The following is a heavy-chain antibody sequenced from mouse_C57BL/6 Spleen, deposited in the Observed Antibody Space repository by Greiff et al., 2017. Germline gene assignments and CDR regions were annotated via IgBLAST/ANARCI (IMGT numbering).Heavy chain of an antibody. D-gene: IGHD2-12*01. J-gene: IGHJ1*03. CDR3: ARRYYSLYWYFDV. Sequence: EVQRVESGGGLVQPGGSLKLSCAASGFTFSDYYMYWVRQTPEKRLEWVAYISNGGGSTFYPATVKGRFTISRDNAKNTLYLQVSRLKSEDTAMYYCARRYYSLYWYFDVWGTGTTVTVSS. CDR1: GFTFSDYY. V-gene: IGHV5-12*01. CDR2: ISNGGGST.